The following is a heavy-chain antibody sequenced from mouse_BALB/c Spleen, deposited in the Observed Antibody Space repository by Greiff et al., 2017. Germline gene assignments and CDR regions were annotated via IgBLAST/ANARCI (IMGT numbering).Heavy chain of an antibody. Sequence: QVQLQQPGAELVKPGTSVKLSCKASGYNFTSYWINWVKLRPGQGLEWIGDIYPGSGSTNYNEKFKSKATLTVDTSSSTAYMQLSSLASEDSALYYCARDDGYRFAYWGQGTLVTVSA. CDR1: GYNFTSYW. CDR2: IYPGSGST. J-gene: IGHJ3*01. CDR3: ARDDGYRFAY. V-gene: IGHV1-55*01. D-gene: IGHD2-3*01.